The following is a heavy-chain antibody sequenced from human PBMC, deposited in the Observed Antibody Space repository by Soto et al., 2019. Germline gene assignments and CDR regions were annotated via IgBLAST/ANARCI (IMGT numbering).Heavy chain of an antibody. CDR2: IYWNDDK. Sequence: SGPTLVNPTHTLALTCTFSGFSLTTIGVGVGWIRQPPGKALEWLALIYWNDDKRYSPSLRGRLTITKDTSKNQVVLAMTNMEPVDKATYYCARHTITRETNWFDHWGLGKVVTLSS. J-gene: IGHJ5*02. CDR1: GFSLTTIGVG. CDR3: ARHTITRETNWFDH. V-gene: IGHV2-5*01. D-gene: IGHD3-9*01.